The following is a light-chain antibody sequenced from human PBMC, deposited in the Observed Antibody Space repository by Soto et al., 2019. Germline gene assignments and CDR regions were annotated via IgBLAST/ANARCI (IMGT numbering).Light chain of an antibody. J-gene: IGKJ1*01. CDR1: QSLSTN. CDR2: DAL. Sequence: EIVMTQSPGTLSVSPGEEASLSCRASQSLSTNLAWYQQKPGQAPRLLIYDALSRATGIPARFSGSGSGTDFTLTISNVQSEDFAVYYCQQYNQWPWTFGQGTSVDIK. CDR3: QQYNQWPWT. V-gene: IGKV3-15*01.